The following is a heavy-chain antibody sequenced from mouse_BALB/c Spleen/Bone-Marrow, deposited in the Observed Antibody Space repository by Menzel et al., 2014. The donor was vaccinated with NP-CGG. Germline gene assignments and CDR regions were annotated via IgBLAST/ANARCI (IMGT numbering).Heavy chain of an antibody. V-gene: IGHV5-12-1*01. CDR1: GFAFSSYD. J-gene: IGHJ4*01. Sequence: EVMLVESGGGLVKPGASLKLSCAASGFAFSSYDMSWVRPTPEKRLEWVAYISSGGGSTYYPDTVKGRFTISRDNAKNTLYLQMSSLKSEDTAMYYCARPLYYYGSSPFYAMDYWGQGTSVTVSS. CDR2: ISSGGGST. D-gene: IGHD1-1*01. CDR3: ARPLYYYGSSPFYAMDY.